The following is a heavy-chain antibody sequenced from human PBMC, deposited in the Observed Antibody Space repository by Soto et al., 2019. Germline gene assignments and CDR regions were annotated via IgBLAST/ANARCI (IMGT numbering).Heavy chain of an antibody. V-gene: IGHV3-21*06. D-gene: IGHD6-19*01. Sequence: GGSLRLSCAASGFIFGTYTVNWVRQAPGKGLEWVSSISNSGTYVTYADTVKGRFTISRDNDKNSLFLQMNSLRADDTAVYYCATARAQWLEGSRADYWGQGTLVTVSS. J-gene: IGHJ4*02. CDR2: ISNSGTYV. CDR1: GFIFGTYT. CDR3: ATARAQWLEGSRADY.